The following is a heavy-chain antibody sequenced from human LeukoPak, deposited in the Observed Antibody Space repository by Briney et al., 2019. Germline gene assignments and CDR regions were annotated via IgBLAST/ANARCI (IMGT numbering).Heavy chain of an antibody. D-gene: IGHD3-10*01. CDR2: IYYSGST. Sequence: SETLSLTCTVSGGSISSYYWSWIRQPPGKGLEWIGHIYYSGSTNYNPSLKSRVTISVDTSKNQFSLKLSSVTAADTAVYYCARDLGGNHGMDVWGQGTTVTVSS. CDR3: ARDLGGNHGMDV. J-gene: IGHJ6*02. V-gene: IGHV4-59*01. CDR1: GGSISSYY.